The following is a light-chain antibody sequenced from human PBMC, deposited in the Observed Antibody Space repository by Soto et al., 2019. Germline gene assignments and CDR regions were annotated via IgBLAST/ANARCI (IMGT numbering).Light chain of an antibody. CDR3: QQYATSPWT. J-gene: IGKJ1*01. CDR1: QSVSNNY. Sequence: IVSTHAAGTLSLSPGEIATLSFRASQSVSNNYLALYQQKPGQAPRLLIYGASSRATGIPDRFSGSGSGTDFTLTISRLEPEDFAVYYCQQYATSPWTFGQGTKVDIK. V-gene: IGKV3-20*01. CDR2: GAS.